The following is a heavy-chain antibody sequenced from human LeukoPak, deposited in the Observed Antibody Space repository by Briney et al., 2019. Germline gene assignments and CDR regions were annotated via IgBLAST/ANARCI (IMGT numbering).Heavy chain of an antibody. V-gene: IGHV3-21*01. D-gene: IGHD3-10*01. Sequence: PGGSLRLSCLASGFTFSDYNFNWVRQAPGKGLEWVSSINGGSTHKFYGDSVKGRFIISRDNAKRSLYLEMNSLRAEDTAVYYCARDRGPTRFQRGYFDYWGQGTLVTVSS. CDR1: GFTFSDYN. CDR2: INGGSTHK. CDR3: ARDRGPTRFQRGYFDY. J-gene: IGHJ4*02.